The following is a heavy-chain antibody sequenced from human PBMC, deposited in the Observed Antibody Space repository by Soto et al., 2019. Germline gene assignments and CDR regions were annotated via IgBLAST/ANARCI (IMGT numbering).Heavy chain of an antibody. J-gene: IGHJ3*02. CDR2: IVVGSGNT. CDR3: AASYYDSSSFDI. D-gene: IGHD3-22*01. CDR1: GFTFTSSA. V-gene: IGHV1-58*01. Sequence: SVKVSCKASGFTFTSSAVRWVREARGQRLDWIGWIVVGSGNTNYAQKFQERVTITRDMSSSTAYMELSSLRSEDTAVYYCAASYYDSSSFDIRGQGTPVTVSS.